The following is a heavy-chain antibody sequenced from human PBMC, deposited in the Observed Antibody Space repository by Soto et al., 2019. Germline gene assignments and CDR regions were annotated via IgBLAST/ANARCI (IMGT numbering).Heavy chain of an antibody. CDR2: IIPIFGTA. D-gene: IGHD2-8*01. CDR1: GVTFSSYA. J-gene: IGHJ3*02. Sequence: SVKVSCKASGVTFSSYAISWVRQAPGQGLEWMGGIIPIFGTANYAQKFQGRVTITADESTSTAYMELSSLRSEDTAVYYCARSPHPKYCTNGVCGRAPFDIWGQGTMVTVSS. CDR3: ARSPHPKYCTNGVCGRAPFDI. V-gene: IGHV1-69*13.